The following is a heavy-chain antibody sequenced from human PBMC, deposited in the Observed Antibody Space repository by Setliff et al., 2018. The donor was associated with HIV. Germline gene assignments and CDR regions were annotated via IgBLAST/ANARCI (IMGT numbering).Heavy chain of an antibody. J-gene: IGHJ5*02. Sequence: LSLTCTVSGGSVSSGSYYWSWIRQPPGKGLEWIGYIYYSGSTYYNPSLKSRVTISVDTSKNQFSLTLSSVTAADTAVYYCARASLNYGGNSGWFDPWGQGTLVTVSS. CDR3: ARASLNYGGNSGWFDP. CDR1: GGSVSSGSYY. CDR2: IYYSGST. V-gene: IGHV4-30-4*08. D-gene: IGHD4-17*01.